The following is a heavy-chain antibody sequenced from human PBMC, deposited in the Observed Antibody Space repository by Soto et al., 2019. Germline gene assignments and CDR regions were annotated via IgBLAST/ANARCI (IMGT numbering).Heavy chain of an antibody. CDR3: ARIADCSTTSCSFPSRFHVRGYYYYYGLDV. CDR1: AYTFTSYG. Sequence: QVQLVQSGAEVKKPGASVKVTCKASAYTFTSYGITWVRQAPGQGLEWVGWISAYNGNSNYAQKYEGRVNMTTDPSTSTAYMELSSLRSDDTAVYYCARIADCSTTSCSFPSRFHVRGYYYYYGLDVWGQGTTVTVSS. V-gene: IGHV1-18*04. D-gene: IGHD2-2*01. J-gene: IGHJ6*02. CDR2: ISAYNGNS.